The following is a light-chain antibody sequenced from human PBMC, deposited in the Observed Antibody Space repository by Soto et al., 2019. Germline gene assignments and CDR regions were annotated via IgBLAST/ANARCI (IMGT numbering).Light chain of an antibody. V-gene: IGLV2-14*01. CDR2: DVS. CDR3: SSYTSSTTVV. CDR1: SSDVGDYNY. J-gene: IGLJ2*01. Sequence: QSALTQPASVSGSPGQSITISCTGTSSDVGDYNYVSWYQQHPGKAPKLMIYDVSNRPSGVSNRFSGSKSGNMASLTISGLQAEDESDYYCSSYTSSTTVVFGGGTKLTV.